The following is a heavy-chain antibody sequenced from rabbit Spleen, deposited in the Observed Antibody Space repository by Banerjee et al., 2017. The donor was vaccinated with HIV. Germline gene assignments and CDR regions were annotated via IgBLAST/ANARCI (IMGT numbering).Heavy chain of an antibody. Sequence: ESGGGLVRPGASLTLTCRASGVSFSGNSYMCWVRQAPGKGLEWIACIDTGSSGFTYFASWAKGRFTISKTSSTTVTLQMTSLTAADTATYFCARDTSSSFSSYGMDLWGPGTLVTVS. CDR1: GVSFSGNSY. D-gene: IGHD1-1*01. CDR3: ARDTSSSFSSYGMDL. V-gene: IGHV1S40*01. CDR2: IDTGSSGFT. J-gene: IGHJ6*01.